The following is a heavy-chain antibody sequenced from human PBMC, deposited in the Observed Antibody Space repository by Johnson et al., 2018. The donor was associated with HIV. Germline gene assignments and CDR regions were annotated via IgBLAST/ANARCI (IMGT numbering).Heavy chain of an antibody. CDR2: IYSGGST. CDR1: GFTFTNAW. Sequence: VQLVESGGGLVKPGGSLRLSCVASGFTFTNAWMSWVRQAPGKGLEWVSVIYSGGSTYYADSVKGRFTISRDNSKNTLYLQMNSLRAEDTAVYYCASSPMRYGSSAYAFDIWGQGTMVTVSS. D-gene: IGHD6-6*01. CDR3: ASSPMRYGSSAYAFDI. J-gene: IGHJ3*02. V-gene: IGHV3-66*02.